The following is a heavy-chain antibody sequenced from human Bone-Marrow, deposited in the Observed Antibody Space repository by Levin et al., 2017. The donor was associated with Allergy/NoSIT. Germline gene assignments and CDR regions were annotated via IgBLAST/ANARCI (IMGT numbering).Heavy chain of an antibody. Sequence: GGSLRLSCAASGFTFDDFAMHWVRQAPGKGLEWVSGINWNPGIIAYADSVKDRFTISRDNARNTLFLQMNSLGAEDTALYYCAKGLCWGSANTFDDWGLGVLFTFSS. V-gene: IGHV3-9*01. CDR1: GFTFDDFA. CDR2: INWNPGII. CDR3: AKGLCWGSANTFDD. J-gene: IGHJ4*02. D-gene: IGHD7-27*01.